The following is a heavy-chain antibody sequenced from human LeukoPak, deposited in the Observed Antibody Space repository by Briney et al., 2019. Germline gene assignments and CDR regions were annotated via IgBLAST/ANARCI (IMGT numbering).Heavy chain of an antibody. J-gene: IGHJ4*02. CDR3: ARGPYSSNWYVDY. Sequence: PGGSLRLSCAASGITFSRSWMCWVRQAPGKGLEWVAFIKEDGGEIYYVDSVKGRFTISRDNGENSLYLQMNSLRAEDTAVYYCARGPYSSNWYVDYWGQGTLVTVAS. D-gene: IGHD6-13*01. V-gene: IGHV3-7*02. CDR2: IKEDGGEI. CDR1: GITFSRSW.